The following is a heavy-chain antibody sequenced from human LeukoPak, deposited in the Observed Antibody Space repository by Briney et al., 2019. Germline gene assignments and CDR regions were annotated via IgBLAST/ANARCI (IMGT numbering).Heavy chain of an antibody. J-gene: IGHJ4*02. Sequence: GASVKVSCKASGYTFTSYGISWVRQAPGQGLEWMGWISAYNGNTNYAQKLQGRVTMTTDTSTSTAYMELRSLRSDDTAVYYCARDLSRYYDSSGTGYWGQGTLVTVSS. D-gene: IGHD3-22*01. CDR3: ARDLSRYYDSSGTGY. CDR2: ISAYNGNT. CDR1: GYTFTSYG. V-gene: IGHV1-18*01.